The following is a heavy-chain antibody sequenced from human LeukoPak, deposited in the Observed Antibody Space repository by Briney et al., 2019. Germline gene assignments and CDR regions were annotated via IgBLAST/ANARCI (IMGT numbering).Heavy chain of an antibody. CDR3: AKDGLYSYGSGYYYYGMDV. D-gene: IGHD5-18*01. CDR1: GFTFSSYW. J-gene: IGHJ6*02. V-gene: IGHV3-74*01. Sequence: GGSLRLSCAASGFTFSSYWMHWVRQAPGKGLVWVSRIHSDGTSTNYADSVKGRFTISRDNANNTLYLQMNSLRAEDMAVYYCAKDGLYSYGSGYYYYGMDVWGQGTTVTVSS. CDR2: IHSDGTST.